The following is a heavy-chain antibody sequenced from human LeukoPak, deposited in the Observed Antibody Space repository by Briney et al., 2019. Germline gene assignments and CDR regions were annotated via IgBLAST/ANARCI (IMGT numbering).Heavy chain of an antibody. D-gene: IGHD4-23*01. J-gene: IGHJ5*02. CDR2: ISGSGGST. V-gene: IGHV3-23*01. CDR1: GFTFSSYA. Sequence: AGGSLRLSCAASGFTFSSYAMSWVRQAPGKGLEWVSAISGSGGSTYYADSVKGRFTISRDNSKNTLYLQMNGLRAEDTAVYYCAPIFDYGGTWGQGTLVTVSS. CDR3: APIFDYGGT.